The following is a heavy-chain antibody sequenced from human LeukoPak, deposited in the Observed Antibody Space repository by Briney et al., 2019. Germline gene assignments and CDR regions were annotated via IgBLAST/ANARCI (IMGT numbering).Heavy chain of an antibody. CDR1: GFTFSSYG. CDR3: ARGAGNYEGDDAFDV. CDR2: IWYDGSNK. Sequence: GGSLRLSCAASGFTFSSYGMHWVRQAPGKGLEWVAVIWYDGSNKYYADSVKGRFTISRDNSKNTLYLQMNSLRADDTAVYYCARGAGNYEGDDAFDVWGQGTLVTVSS. J-gene: IGHJ3*01. D-gene: IGHD3-22*01. V-gene: IGHV3-33*01.